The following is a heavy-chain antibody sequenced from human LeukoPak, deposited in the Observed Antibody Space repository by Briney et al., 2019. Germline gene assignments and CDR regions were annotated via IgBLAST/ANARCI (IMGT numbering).Heavy chain of an antibody. CDR2: MNQDGSEK. Sequence: PGGSLRLSCAVSGFTFSSYWMSWVRQAPGKGLEWVANMNQDGSEKYYVDSVKGRFTISRDNSKNTLHLQMNSLRAGDTAVYYCARYCSGGSCSTSYYYYGLDVWGQGTTVTVSS. J-gene: IGHJ6*02. CDR1: GFTFSSYW. D-gene: IGHD2-15*01. V-gene: IGHV3-7*03. CDR3: ARYCSGGSCSTSYYYYGLDV.